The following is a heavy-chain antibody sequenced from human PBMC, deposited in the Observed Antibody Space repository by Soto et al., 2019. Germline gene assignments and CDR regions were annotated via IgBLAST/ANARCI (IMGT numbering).Heavy chain of an antibody. J-gene: IGHJ6*03. V-gene: IGHV4-34*01. CDR1: GGSFSGYY. CDR2: INHSGST. D-gene: IGHD1-7*01. Sequence: KQSQTLSLTCAVYGGSFSGYYWSWIRQPPGKGLEWIGEINHSGSTNYNPSLKSRVTISVDTSKNQFSLKLSSVTAADTAVYYCARGPTTAGYYYYMDVWGKGTTVAVSS. CDR3: ARGPTTAGYYYYMDV.